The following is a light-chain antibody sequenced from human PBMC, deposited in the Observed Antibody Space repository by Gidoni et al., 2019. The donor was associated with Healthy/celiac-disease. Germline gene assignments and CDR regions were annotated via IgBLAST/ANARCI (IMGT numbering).Light chain of an antibody. V-gene: IGKV1-39*01. CDR2: AAS. CDR1: QSISSY. J-gene: IGKJ1*01. CDR3: QQSYSTPRT. Sequence: DIQMIKSPSSLSASVGDRVTITCRASQSISSYLNWYQQKPGKAPKLLIYAASSLQSGVPSRFSGSGSGTDFTLTISSLQPEDFATYYCQQSYSTPRTFGQGTKVEIK.